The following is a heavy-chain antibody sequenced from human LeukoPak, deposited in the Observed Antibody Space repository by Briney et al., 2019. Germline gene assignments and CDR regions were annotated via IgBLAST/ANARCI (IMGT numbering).Heavy chain of an antibody. CDR1: GFTFSSYS. Sequence: GGSLRLSCAASGFTFSSYSMNWVRQAPGKGREWVSYISSSSSTIYYADSVKGRFTISRDNAKNSLYLQMNSLRAEDTAVYYCARTQRITIFGVVIPRYNWFDPWGQGTLVTVSS. D-gene: IGHD3-3*01. CDR2: ISSSSSTI. J-gene: IGHJ5*02. V-gene: IGHV3-48*01. CDR3: ARTQRITIFGVVIPRYNWFDP.